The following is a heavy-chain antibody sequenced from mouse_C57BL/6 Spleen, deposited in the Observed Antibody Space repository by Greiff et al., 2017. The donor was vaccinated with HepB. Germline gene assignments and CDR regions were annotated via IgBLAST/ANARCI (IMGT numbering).Heavy chain of an antibody. CDR2: FYPGSGNT. CDR3: AREYLIYYYGSSSSWFAY. V-gene: IGHV1-76*01. J-gene: IGHJ3*01. D-gene: IGHD1-1*01. CDR1: GYTFTDYY. Sequence: QVHVKQSGAELVRPGASVKLSCKASGYTFTDYYINWVKQRPGQGLEWIARFYPGSGNTYYNEKFKGKATLTAEKSSSTAYMQLISLTSEDSAVYVSAREYLIYYYGSSSSWFAYWGQGTLVTVSA.